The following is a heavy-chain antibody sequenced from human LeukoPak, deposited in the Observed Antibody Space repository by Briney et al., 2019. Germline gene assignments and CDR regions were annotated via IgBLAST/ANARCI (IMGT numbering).Heavy chain of an antibody. CDR1: GFTFSSYS. CDR2: ISSSSSYI. V-gene: IGHV3-21*01. J-gene: IGHJ4*02. CDR3: ARGERLVPAAPFDY. D-gene: IGHD2-2*01. Sequence: GGSLRLSCAASGFTFSSYSMNWVRQAPGKGLEWVSSISSSSSYIYYADSVKGRFTISRDNAKNSLYLQMNSLRAEDTVVYYCARGERLVPAAPFDYWGQGTLVTVSS.